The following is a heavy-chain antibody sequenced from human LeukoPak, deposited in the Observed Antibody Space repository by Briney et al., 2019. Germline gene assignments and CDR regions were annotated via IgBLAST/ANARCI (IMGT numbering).Heavy chain of an antibody. Sequence: PSETLSLTCTVSGGSISSYYWSWIRQPAGKGLEWIGRIYTSGSTNYNPSLKSRVTMSVDTSKNQFSLMLNSVTAADTAVYYCARDSQLWSKGNLFDYWGQGTLVTVSS. CDR2: IYTSGST. CDR1: GGSISSYY. J-gene: IGHJ4*02. D-gene: IGHD5-18*01. CDR3: ARDSQLWSKGNLFDY. V-gene: IGHV4-4*07.